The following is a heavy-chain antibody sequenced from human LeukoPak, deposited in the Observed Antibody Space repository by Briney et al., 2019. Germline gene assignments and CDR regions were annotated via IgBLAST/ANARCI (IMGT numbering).Heavy chain of an antibody. CDR2: LSADGSRT. CDR1: GFAFSNFA. CDR3: AKESSTWVAFNYFDP. D-gene: IGHD2-2*01. Sequence: QPGRSLRLSCAASGFAFSNFAMSWVRQAPGKGLEWVSALSADGSRTDYADSVKGRFTISRDNSKNTLYLQMNSLRAEDTAVYYCAKESSTWVAFNYFDPWGQGTLVTVSS. V-gene: IGHV3-23*01. J-gene: IGHJ5*02.